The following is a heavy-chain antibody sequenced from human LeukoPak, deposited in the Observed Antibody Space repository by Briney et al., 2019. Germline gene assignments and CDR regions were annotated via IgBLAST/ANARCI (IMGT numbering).Heavy chain of an antibody. D-gene: IGHD3-16*02. CDR2: IYTSGST. CDR1: GGSISSSSYY. CDR3: ARAGYTVPTNWFDP. Sequence: PSETLSLTCTVSGGSISSSSYYWSWIRQPAGKGLEWIGRIYTSGSTNYNPSLKSRVTMSVDTSKNQFSLKLSSVTAADTAVYYCARAGYTVPTNWFDPWGQGTLVTVSS. J-gene: IGHJ5*02. V-gene: IGHV4-61*02.